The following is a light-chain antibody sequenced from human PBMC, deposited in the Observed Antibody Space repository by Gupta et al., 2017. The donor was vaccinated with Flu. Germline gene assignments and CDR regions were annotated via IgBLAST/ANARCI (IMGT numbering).Light chain of an antibody. Sequence: CSGSSSNIENNFVSWYQQLPRTAPNLLIYEDIKRPSGIPDRFSASKSGTSATLAITGLQTGDEADYYCGTWDDNVRAWVFGGGTKVTVL. CDR2: EDI. CDR3: GTWDDNVRAWV. CDR1: SSNIENNF. V-gene: IGLV1-51*01. J-gene: IGLJ3*02.